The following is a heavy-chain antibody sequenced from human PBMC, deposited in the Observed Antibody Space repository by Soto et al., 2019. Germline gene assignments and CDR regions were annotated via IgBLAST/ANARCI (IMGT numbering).Heavy chain of an antibody. CDR1: GDSVSSNSAA. CDR2: TYYRSKWYN. D-gene: IGHD3-22*01. V-gene: IGHV6-1*01. J-gene: IGHJ6*03. CDR3: ARMVFKIADYYYYYYMDV. Sequence: SQTLSLTCAISGDSVSSNSAARNWIRQSPSRGLEWLGRTYYRSKWYNDYAVSVKSRITINPDTSKNQFPLQLNSVTPEDTAVYYCARMVFKIADYYYYYYMDVWGKGTTVTVS.